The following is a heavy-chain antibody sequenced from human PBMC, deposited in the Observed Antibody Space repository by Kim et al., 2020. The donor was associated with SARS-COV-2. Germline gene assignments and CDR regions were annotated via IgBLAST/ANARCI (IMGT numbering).Heavy chain of an antibody. CDR2: IDHSGST. CDR1: GGSLSGYY. D-gene: IGHD2-8*02. V-gene: IGHV4-34*01. CDR3: ARIRTQCTGGGCFPSNFDH. Sequence: SETLSLTCAVSGGSLSGYYWSWIRQPPGKGLEWIGQIDHSGSTHYNPSLKSRVTISVDTSKIQFSLKVTSVAAADTAMYYCARIRTQCTGGGCFPSNFDHWGRGTPVTLSP. J-gene: IGHJ4*02.